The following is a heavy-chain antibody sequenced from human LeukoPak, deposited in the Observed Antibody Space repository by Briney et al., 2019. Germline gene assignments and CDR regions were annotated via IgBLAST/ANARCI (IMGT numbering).Heavy chain of an antibody. V-gene: IGHV3-7*01. Sequence: GGSLRPSCAASGFTFSSYWMSWVRQAPGKGLEWVANIKQDGSEKYYVDSVKGRFTISRDNAKNSLYLQMNSLRAEDTAVYYCATSLGINTAMVFDYWGQGTLVTVSS. CDR2: IKQDGSEK. CDR1: GFTFSSYW. J-gene: IGHJ4*02. CDR3: ATSLGINTAMVFDY. D-gene: IGHD5-18*01.